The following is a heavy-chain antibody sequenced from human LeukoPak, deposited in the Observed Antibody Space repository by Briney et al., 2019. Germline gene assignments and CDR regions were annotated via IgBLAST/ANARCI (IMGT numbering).Heavy chain of an antibody. Sequence: PSETLSLTCAVYGGSFSGYYWSWIRQPPGKGLEWIGYIYYSGSTNYNPSLKSRVTISVDTSKNQFSLKLSSVTAADTAVYYCAREIAAPGTYYYYGMDVWGQGTTVTVSS. CDR1: GGSFSGYY. CDR3: AREIAAPGTYYYYGMDV. CDR2: IYYSGST. D-gene: IGHD6-13*01. V-gene: IGHV4-59*01. J-gene: IGHJ6*02.